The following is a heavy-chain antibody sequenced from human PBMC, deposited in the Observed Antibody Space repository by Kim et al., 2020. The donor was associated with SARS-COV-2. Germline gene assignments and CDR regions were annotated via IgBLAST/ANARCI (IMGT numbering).Heavy chain of an antibody. V-gene: IGHV4-39*07. J-gene: IGHJ4*02. CDR1: GGSISSSSYY. D-gene: IGHD3-9*01. CDR2: IYYSGST. Sequence: SETLSLTCTVSGGSISSSSYYWGWIRQPPGKGLEWIGSIYYSGSTYYNPSLKSRVTISVDTSKNQFSLKLSSVTAADTAVYYCARGIQAYYDILTGYQFDYWGQGTLVTVSS. CDR3: ARGIQAYYDILTGYQFDY.